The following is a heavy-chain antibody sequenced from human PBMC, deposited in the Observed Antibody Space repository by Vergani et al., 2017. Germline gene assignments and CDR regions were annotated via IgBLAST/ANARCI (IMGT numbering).Heavy chain of an antibody. D-gene: IGHD3-9*01. J-gene: IGHJ4*02. CDR3: ARFHYDVFTVSASYFDY. Sequence: QVQLQQWGAGLLKPSETLSLTCAVYGGSFSSYYWSWIRQPPGKGLEWIGEINHSGSTNYNPSLKSRVTISVDTSKNQFSLKLSSVTAADTAVYYCARFHYDVFTVSASYFDYWGQGTLVTVSS. V-gene: IGHV4-34*01. CDR2: INHSGST. CDR1: GGSFSSYY.